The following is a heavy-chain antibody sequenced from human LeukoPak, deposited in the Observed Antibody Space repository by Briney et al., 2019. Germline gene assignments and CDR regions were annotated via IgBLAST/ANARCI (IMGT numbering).Heavy chain of an antibody. Sequence: ASVKVSCKASGYTFTGYYMHWVRQAPGQVLEWMGWINPNSGGTNYAQKFQGRVTMTRDTSISTAYMELSRLRSDDTAVYYCARSSGGDYDFWSGYPPEYYFDYWGQGTLVTVSS. CDR3: ARSSGGDYDFWSGYPPEYYFDY. CDR2: INPNSGGT. D-gene: IGHD3-3*01. V-gene: IGHV1-2*02. CDR1: GYTFTGYY. J-gene: IGHJ4*02.